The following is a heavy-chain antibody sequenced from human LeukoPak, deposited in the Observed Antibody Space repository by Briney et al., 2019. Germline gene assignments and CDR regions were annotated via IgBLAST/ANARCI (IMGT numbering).Heavy chain of an antibody. CDR1: GFTFSSYA. CDR3: AKDRSGTVTTG. CDR2: ISGSGGST. D-gene: IGHD4-17*01. V-gene: IGHV3-23*01. Sequence: GGSLRLSCAASGFTFSSYAMSWVRQAPGKGLEWVSAISGSGGSTFYADSVKGRFTISRDNSKNTLYLQMNSLRAEDTAVYYCAKDRSGTVTTGWGQGTLVTVSS. J-gene: IGHJ4*02.